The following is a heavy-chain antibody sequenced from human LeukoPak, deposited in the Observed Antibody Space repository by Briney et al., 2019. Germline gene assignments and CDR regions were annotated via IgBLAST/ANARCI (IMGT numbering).Heavy chain of an antibody. D-gene: IGHD3-22*01. CDR3: ARVVRGGYPDY. Sequence: SETLSLTCAVYGGSFSGYYWSWIRQPPGKGLEWIGEINHSGSTNYNPSLESRVTISVDTSKNQFSLKLSSVTAADTAVYYCARVVRGGYPDYWGQGTLVTVSS. V-gene: IGHV4-34*01. CDR2: INHSGST. CDR1: GGSFSGYY. J-gene: IGHJ4*02.